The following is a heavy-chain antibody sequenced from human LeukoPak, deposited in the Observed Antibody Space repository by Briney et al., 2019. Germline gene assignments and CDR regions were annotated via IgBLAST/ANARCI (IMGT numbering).Heavy chain of an antibody. CDR1: GFTLGDYA. CDR3: TRRYLAAAGYFVY. J-gene: IGHJ1*01. Sequence: GGSLTPSCTASGFTLGDYAMSWVRQAPGKGLEWVGFIRSKAYGGTTEYAASVKGTFCTSRDDSTKIAYLQMNSLKTEDTAVYYCTRRYLAAAGYFVYWRQGTLVTVSS. V-gene: IGHV3-49*04. D-gene: IGHD6-13*01. CDR2: IRSKAYGGTT.